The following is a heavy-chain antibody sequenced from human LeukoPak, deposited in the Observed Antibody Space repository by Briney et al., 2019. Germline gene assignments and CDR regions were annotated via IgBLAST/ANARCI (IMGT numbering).Heavy chain of an antibody. CDR2: ISGSGGST. Sequence: GGTLRLSCAASGFTFSSYGMNWVRQAPGKGLGWVSAISGSGGSTYYADSVKGRFTISRDNSKNTLYLHMNSLRGEDTAVYYCAKDVMHFGSGRPYYTDVWGRGTTVIISS. J-gene: IGHJ6*03. V-gene: IGHV3-23*01. D-gene: IGHD3-10*01. CDR3: AKDVMHFGSGRPYYTDV. CDR1: GFTFSSYG.